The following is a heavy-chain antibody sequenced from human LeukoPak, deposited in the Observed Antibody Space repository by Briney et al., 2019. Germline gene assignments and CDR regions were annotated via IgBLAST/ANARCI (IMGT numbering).Heavy chain of an antibody. Sequence: PSETLSLTCTVSGGSISSSSYYWGWIRQPPGKGLEWIGSIYYSGSTYYNPSLKSRVTISVDTSKNQFSLKLSSVTAADTAVYYCARSGGWQHFVYWGQGTLVTVSS. CDR2: IYYSGST. J-gene: IGHJ4*02. CDR1: GGSISSSSYY. V-gene: IGHV4-39*01. CDR3: ARSGGWQHFVY. D-gene: IGHD6-19*01.